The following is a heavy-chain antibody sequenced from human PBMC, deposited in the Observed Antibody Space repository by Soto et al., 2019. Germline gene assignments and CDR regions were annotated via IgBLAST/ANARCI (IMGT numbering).Heavy chain of an antibody. D-gene: IGHD1-7*01. CDR3: ARRAGGLFSYNWNYVAAFDI. CDR1: GGSFSGYY. V-gene: IGHV4-34*01. Sequence: PSETLSLTCAVYGGSFSGYYWSWIRQPPGKGLEWIGEINHSGSTNYNPSLKSRVTISVDTSKNQFSLKLSSVTAADTAVYYCARRAGGLFSYNWNYVAAFDIWGQGTMVTVSS. CDR2: INHSGST. J-gene: IGHJ3*02.